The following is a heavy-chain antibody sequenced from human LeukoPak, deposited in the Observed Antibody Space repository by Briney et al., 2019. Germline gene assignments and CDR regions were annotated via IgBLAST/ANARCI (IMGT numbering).Heavy chain of an antibody. D-gene: IGHD5-12*01. CDR1: DYTFTDYG. CDR2: VSPYNGDT. V-gene: IGHV1-18*01. CDR3: ARVGRWLRAFDI. J-gene: IGHJ3*02. Sequence: ASVRVSCKASDYTFTDYGINWVRQAPGHGLEWMGWVSPYNGDTKYAQKFQGRVTLTTDTSTSTAYMELRSLTSDDTAVYYCARVGRWLRAFDIWDQGTMITVSS.